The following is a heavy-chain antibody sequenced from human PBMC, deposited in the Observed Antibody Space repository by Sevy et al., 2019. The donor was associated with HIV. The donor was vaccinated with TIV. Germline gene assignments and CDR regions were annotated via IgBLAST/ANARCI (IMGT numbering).Heavy chain of an antibody. D-gene: IGHD6-19*01. Sequence: GGSLRLSCAASGFTFSSYAMSWVRQAPGKGLEWVSAISGSGGSTYYADSVKGRFTISRDNSKNTLYLQMNSLRADDTAVYYCAKVIGGQWLVRGYFDYWGQGTLVTVSS. CDR1: GFTFSSYA. V-gene: IGHV3-23*01. J-gene: IGHJ4*02. CDR3: AKVIGGQWLVRGYFDY. CDR2: ISGSGGST.